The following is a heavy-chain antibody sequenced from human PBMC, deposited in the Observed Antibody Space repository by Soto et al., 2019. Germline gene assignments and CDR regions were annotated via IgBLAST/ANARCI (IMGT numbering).Heavy chain of an antibody. CDR3: APVCLGTTTVDY. CDR1: GGSISSSTYY. V-gene: IGHV4-39*02. CDR2: IYYSGAT. D-gene: IGHD4-17*01. Sequence: QLQLRESGPGLVQPSETLSLTCLVSGGSISSSTYYWGWIRQPPGKGLEWIGSIYYSGATYYNPSLRSRITISMDRSKNHFSLKLTSVTAEDTAIYYCAPVCLGTTTVDYWGQGTLVTVSS. J-gene: IGHJ4*02.